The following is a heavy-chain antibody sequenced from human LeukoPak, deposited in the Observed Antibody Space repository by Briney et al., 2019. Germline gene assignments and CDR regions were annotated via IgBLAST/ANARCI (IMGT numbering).Heavy chain of an antibody. Sequence: SGTLSLTCTVSGGSISSYYWSWIRQPPGKGLEWIGYTYYSGSTNYNPSLKSRVTISVDTSKNQFSLKLSSVTAADTAVYYCARHRSYQGWFDPWGQGTLVTVSS. D-gene: IGHD1-26*01. CDR3: ARHRSYQGWFDP. J-gene: IGHJ5*02. CDR1: GGSISSYY. V-gene: IGHV4-59*08. CDR2: TYYSGST.